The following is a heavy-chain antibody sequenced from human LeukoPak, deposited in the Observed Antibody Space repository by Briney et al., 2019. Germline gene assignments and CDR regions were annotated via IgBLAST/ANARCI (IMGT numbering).Heavy chain of an antibody. CDR1: GFTFSSYS. CDR3: AKDRCSNGIGCYFYYMDV. Sequence: GGSLRLSCAASGFTFSSYSMNWVRQAPGKGLEWVSSISSSSSYIYYADSVKGRFTISRDNAKNSLYLQMNSLRAEDTAVYYCAKDRCSNGIGCYFYYMDVWGKGTTVTISS. J-gene: IGHJ6*03. D-gene: IGHD2-8*01. CDR2: ISSSSSYI. V-gene: IGHV3-21*01.